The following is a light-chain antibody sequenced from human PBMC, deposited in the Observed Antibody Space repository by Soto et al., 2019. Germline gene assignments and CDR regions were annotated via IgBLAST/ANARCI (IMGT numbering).Light chain of an antibody. V-gene: IGLV2-14*03. J-gene: IGLJ2*01. Sequence: QSALTQPASVSGSPGQSITISCTGTSSDVGAYKSVSWYQQHADKAPKLVIYDVSSRSSGISNRFSGSKSGNTASLTITGLQAEDEADYYCSSYAGTSIPYVVFGGGTKLTVL. CDR2: DVS. CDR3: SSYAGTSIPYVV. CDR1: SSDVGAYKS.